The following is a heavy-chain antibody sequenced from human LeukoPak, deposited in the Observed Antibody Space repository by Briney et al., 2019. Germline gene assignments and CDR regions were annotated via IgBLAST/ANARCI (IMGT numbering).Heavy chain of an antibody. CDR2: INHSGST. J-gene: IGHJ4*02. D-gene: IGHD3-10*01. Sequence: PSETLSLTCTVSGGSFSGYYWSWIRQPPGKGLEWIGEINHSGSTNYNPSLKSRVTISVDTSKNQFSLKLSSVTAADTAVYYCARIGFGNLWFGEPLYYFDCWGQGTLVTVSS. CDR1: GGSFSGYY. CDR3: ARIGFGNLWFGEPLYYFDC. V-gene: IGHV4-34*01.